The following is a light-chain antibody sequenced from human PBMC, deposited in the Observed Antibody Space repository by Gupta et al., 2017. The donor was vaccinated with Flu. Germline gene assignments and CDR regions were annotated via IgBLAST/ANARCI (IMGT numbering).Light chain of an antibody. V-gene: IGKV1-9*01. CDR2: AAS. CDR3: QHRNSSPRT. J-gene: IGKJ1*01. Sequence: DIQLTQSPSFLSASVGDRVTVTCRASQGVTSYLAWYQQKPGKAPNLLIYAASTLESGVPSRFSGSGSGTEFTLTISSLQPEDFATYYCQHRNSSPRTFGQGTKVEVK. CDR1: QGVTSY.